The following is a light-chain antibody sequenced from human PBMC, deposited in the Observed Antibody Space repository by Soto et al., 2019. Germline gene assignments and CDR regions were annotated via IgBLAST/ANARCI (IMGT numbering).Light chain of an antibody. CDR3: QQYDSSPYT. V-gene: IGKV3-20*01. Sequence: EIVLTQSPGTLYLSPGERATLSCRASQSVSSSFLAWYKQKPGQAPRLLIYGASSRATGIPDRFSGSGSGTDFTLTISRLEPEDFAVYYCQQYDSSPYTFGQGTKLEFK. CDR1: QSVSSSF. J-gene: IGKJ2*01. CDR2: GAS.